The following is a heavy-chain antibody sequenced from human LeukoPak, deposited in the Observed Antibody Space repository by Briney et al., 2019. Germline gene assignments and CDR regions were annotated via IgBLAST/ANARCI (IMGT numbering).Heavy chain of an antibody. CDR3: VRDVGQLRSDY. CDR1: GYSISNDYF. Sequence: SETLSLTCVVSGYSISNDYFWGWIRQVPGKGLEWIGTISHSGNTYHKPSLKSRVTISLDTSKNQFSLKLSSVTAADTAVYYCVRDVGQLRSDYWGQGTLVTVSS. CDR2: ISHSGNT. D-gene: IGHD2-2*01. V-gene: IGHV4-38-2*02. J-gene: IGHJ4*02.